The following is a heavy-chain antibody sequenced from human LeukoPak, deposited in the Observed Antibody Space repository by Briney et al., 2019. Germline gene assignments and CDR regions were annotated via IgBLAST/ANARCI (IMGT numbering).Heavy chain of an antibody. CDR1: GFTFSDYY. Sequence: GGSLRLSCAASGFTFSDYYMSWIRQAPGKGLEWVSYISSSGRIIYYADSVKGRFTISRDNAKNSLFLRMNSLRAEDTAVYYCASVHYYGMEVWGQGTTVTVSS. D-gene: IGHD2-8*01. CDR3: ASVHYYGMEV. J-gene: IGHJ6*02. CDR2: ISSSGRII. V-gene: IGHV3-11*01.